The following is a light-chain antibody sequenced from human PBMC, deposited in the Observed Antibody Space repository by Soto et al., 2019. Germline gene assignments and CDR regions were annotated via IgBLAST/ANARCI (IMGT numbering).Light chain of an antibody. V-gene: IGLV2-14*01. Sequence: SGLTQPASVSGSPGQSITSSCTGSSSDVGGYNSVSWYQQHPGKAPKLVIYEVTNRPSGISNRFSGSKSGNTASLTISGLQAEDEADYYCSSYTSSSTRVFGTGTKVTV. CDR3: SSYTSSSTRV. CDR1: SSDVGGYNS. J-gene: IGLJ1*01. CDR2: EVT.